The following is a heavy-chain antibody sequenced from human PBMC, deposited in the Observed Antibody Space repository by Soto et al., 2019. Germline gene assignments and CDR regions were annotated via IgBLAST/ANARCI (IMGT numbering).Heavy chain of an antibody. CDR3: ARARVTMIVVGGGGAFDI. Sequence: ASVKVSCKAPADTFTSYYIHWVRQAPGHGLEWMGIINPNGGSTRFAQTFQGRITMTTDTSTSTVYMELRSLRSEDTAVYYCARARVTMIVVGGGGAFDIWGQGTMVTVSS. J-gene: IGHJ3*02. V-gene: IGHV1-46*01. D-gene: IGHD3-22*01. CDR1: ADTFTSYY. CDR2: INPNGGST.